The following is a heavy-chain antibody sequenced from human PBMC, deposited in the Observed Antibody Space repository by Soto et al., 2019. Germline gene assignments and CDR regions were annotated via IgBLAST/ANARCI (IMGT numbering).Heavy chain of an antibody. V-gene: IGHV6-1*01. J-gene: IGHJ5*01. D-gene: IGHD3-16*01. CDR3: ARLIGNSWLDS. CDR2: TYYRSKWEI. CDR1: GDSVSTNSAT. Sequence: QVQLQQSGPGLVKPSQTLSLTCAISGDSVSTNSATWDRIRQSPSRGLEWLGRTYYRSKWEIDYAVSVRGPITINPDTSNNQLSRQLNSVTPDETAVYYCARLIGNSWLDSWGQGILVTVSS.